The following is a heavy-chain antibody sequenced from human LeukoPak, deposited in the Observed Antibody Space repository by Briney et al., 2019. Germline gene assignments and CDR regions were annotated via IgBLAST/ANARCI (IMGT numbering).Heavy chain of an antibody. V-gene: IGHV3-23*01. D-gene: IGHD3-10*01. CDR1: GFTFNYYA. CDR3: AKDLVSQRGVGSSEKVDY. CDR2: IRGGGDTT. J-gene: IGHJ4*02. Sequence: GGSLRLSCAASGFTFNYYAMNWVRQAPGKGLEWVSAIRGGGDTTSYADSVKGRFTISRDNSKNTLYLQMNSLRAEDTAVYYCAKDLVSQRGVGSSEKVDYWGQGTLVTVSS.